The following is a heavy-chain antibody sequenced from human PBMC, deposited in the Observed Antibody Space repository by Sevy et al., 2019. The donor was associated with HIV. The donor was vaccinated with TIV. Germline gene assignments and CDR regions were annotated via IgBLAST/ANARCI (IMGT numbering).Heavy chain of an antibody. D-gene: IGHD2-15*01. CDR2: IIPIFGTA. CDR3: AGGNHCSGGSCQLRPFDY. J-gene: IGHJ4*02. V-gene: IGHV1-69*13. Sequence: ASVKVSCKASGGTFSSYAISWVRQAPGQGLEWMGGIIPIFGTANYAQKFQGRVTITADESTSTAYMELSSLRSEDTAVYYCAGGNHCSGGSCQLRPFDYWGQGTLVTVSS. CDR1: GGTFSSYA.